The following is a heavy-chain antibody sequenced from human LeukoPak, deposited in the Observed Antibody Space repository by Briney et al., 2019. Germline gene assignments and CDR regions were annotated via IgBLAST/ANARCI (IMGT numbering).Heavy chain of an antibody. CDR1: GFSFSSYS. J-gene: IGHJ4*02. CDR2: ISGNSGYI. D-gene: IGHD3-22*01. V-gene: IGHV3-21*04. Sequence: SGGSLRLSCAASGFSFSSYSINWVRQAPGKGLEWVSSISGNSGYIYYADSVKGRFTISRDNAKNSLYLQMNSLRAEDTALYYCAKGPLYYYESTGRIDFWGQGTLVTVSS. CDR3: AKGPLYYYESTGRIDF.